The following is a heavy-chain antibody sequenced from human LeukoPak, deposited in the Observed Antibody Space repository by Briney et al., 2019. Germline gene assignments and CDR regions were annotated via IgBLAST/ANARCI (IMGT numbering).Heavy chain of an antibody. CDR2: IYYSGST. CDR1: GGSISSSCYY. V-gene: IGHV4-39*01. D-gene: IGHD5-18*01. Sequence: SETLSLTCTVSGGSISSSCYYWGWIRQPPGKGLEGIGSIYYSGSTYYNPSLKSRVTIYVDTPKNQFSLKLSSVTAADTAVYYCARTTINRIQLWMYYFDYWGQGTLVTVSS. J-gene: IGHJ4*02. CDR3: ARTTINRIQLWMYYFDY.